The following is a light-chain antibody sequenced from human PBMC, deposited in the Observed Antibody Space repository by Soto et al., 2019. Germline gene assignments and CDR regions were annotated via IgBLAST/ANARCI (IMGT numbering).Light chain of an antibody. Sequence: QSVLTQPPSASGSPGQSVTISCTGTSSDVGRYKYVSWYQQYPGKAPKVMIYEVNKRPSGVPDRFSGSKSGNTASLTVSGLQTEDEAHYYCSSFAGSSKLVFGGGTKLPS. CDR2: EVN. CDR3: SSFAGSSKLV. CDR1: SSDVGRYKY. J-gene: IGLJ3*02. V-gene: IGLV2-8*01.